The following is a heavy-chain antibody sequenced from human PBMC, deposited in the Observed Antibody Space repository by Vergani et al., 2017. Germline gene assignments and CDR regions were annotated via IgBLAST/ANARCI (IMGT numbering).Heavy chain of an antibody. J-gene: IGHJ6*02. Sequence: QVQLVQSGAEVKKPGSSVKVSCKASGGTFSSYAISWVRQAPGQGLEWMGRIIPIFGTANYAQKFQGRVTITADESTSTAYMELSSLRSEDTAVYYCARPSIIVXVPAAIPDYYGMDVWGQGTTVTVSS. CDR3: ARPSIIVXVPAAIPDYYGMDV. V-gene: IGHV1-69*13. CDR2: IIPIFGTA. CDR1: GGTFSSYA. D-gene: IGHD2-2*01.